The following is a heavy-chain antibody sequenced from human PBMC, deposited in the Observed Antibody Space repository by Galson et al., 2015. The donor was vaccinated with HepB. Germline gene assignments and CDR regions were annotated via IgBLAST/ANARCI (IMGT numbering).Heavy chain of an antibody. CDR3: ARRYGSSGVYYFDY. Sequence: SLRLSCAASGFTFSSYAMSWVRQAPGKGLEWVSAISGSGGSTYYADSVKGRFTISRDNSKNTLYLQMNSLRAEDTAVYYCARRYGSSGVYYFDYWGQGTLVTVSS. V-gene: IGHV3-23*01. CDR2: ISGSGGST. J-gene: IGHJ4*02. CDR1: GFTFSSYA. D-gene: IGHD6-6*01.